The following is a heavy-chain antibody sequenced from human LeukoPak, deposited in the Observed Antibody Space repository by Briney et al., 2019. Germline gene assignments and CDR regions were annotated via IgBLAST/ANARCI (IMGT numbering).Heavy chain of an antibody. V-gene: IGHV4-30-4*01. CDR2: IYYSGST. CDR1: GGSISSGDYY. CDR3: PSRRGPNGMDV. Sequence: SETLSLTCTVSGGSISSGDYYWRWIRQPPGKGLEWIGYIYYSGSTYYNPSLKSRVTISVDTSKNQFSLKLSSVTAADTAVYYCPSRRGPNGMDVWGQGTTVTVSS. D-gene: IGHD3-10*01. J-gene: IGHJ6*02.